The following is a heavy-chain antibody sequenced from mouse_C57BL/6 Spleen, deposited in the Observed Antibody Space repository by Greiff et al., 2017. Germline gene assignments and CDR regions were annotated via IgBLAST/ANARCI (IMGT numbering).Heavy chain of an antibody. CDR1: GFYIKNTY. D-gene: IGHD2-4*01. CDR3: ARLPIYYDYDEGFDY. J-gene: IGHJ2*01. CDR2: IDPANGNT. Sequence: EVKLQESVAELVRPGASVKLSCTASGFYIKNTYMHWVKQRPEQGLEWIGRIDPANGNTKYAPKFQGKATITADTSSNTAYLQLSSLTSEDTAIYYCARLPIYYDYDEGFDYWGQGTTLTVSS. V-gene: IGHV14-3*01.